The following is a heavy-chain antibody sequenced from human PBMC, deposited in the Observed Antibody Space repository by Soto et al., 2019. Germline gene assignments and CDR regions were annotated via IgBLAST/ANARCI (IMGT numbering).Heavy chain of an antibody. CDR1: GYTFTSYG. CDR2: ISAYNGNT. D-gene: IGHD3-10*01. V-gene: IGHV1-18*01. Sequence: QVQLVQSGAEVKKPGASVKVSCKASGYTFTSYGISWVRQAPGQGLEWMGWISAYNGNTNYAQKLQGRVTMTADTSMSTAYMELRSLRSDDTVVYYCAREVSTMAGNNWFDPWGQGTLVTVSS. CDR3: AREVSTMAGNNWFDP. J-gene: IGHJ5*02.